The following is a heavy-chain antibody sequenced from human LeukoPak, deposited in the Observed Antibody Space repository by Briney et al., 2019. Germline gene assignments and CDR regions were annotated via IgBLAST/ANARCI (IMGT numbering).Heavy chain of an antibody. CDR2: ISGSGGST. V-gene: IGHV3-23*01. Sequence: PGGSLRLSCAASGFTFSSYAMSWVRQAPGKGLEWVSAISGSGGSTYYADSVKGRFTISRDNSKNTLYLQMNSLRAEDTAVYYCAKSNVGSSSSSHYYDSSGYYSWDAFDIWGQGTMVTVSS. D-gene: IGHD3-22*01. J-gene: IGHJ3*02. CDR3: AKSNVGSSSSSHYYDSSGYYSWDAFDI. CDR1: GFTFSSYA.